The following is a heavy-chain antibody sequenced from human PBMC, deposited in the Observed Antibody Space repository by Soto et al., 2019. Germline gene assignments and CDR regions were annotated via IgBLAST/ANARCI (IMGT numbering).Heavy chain of an antibody. D-gene: IGHD6-13*01. CDR1: GYNFTNYG. Sequence: QVQLVQSGGELKKPGASVKVSCKASGYNFTNYGISWVRQAPGQGLEWMGWTSADNSNTRYAQKLQSRITMTTDTSTNRAYLELRSLRSDDTAVFYCARERKQLALENYYYYYGMDVWGQGTTVTVSS. J-gene: IGHJ6*02. CDR3: ARERKQLALENYYYYYGMDV. V-gene: IGHV1-18*01. CDR2: TSADNSNT.